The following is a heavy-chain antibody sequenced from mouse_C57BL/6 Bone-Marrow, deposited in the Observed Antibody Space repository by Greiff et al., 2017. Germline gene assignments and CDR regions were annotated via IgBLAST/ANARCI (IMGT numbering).Heavy chain of an antibody. J-gene: IGHJ3*01. D-gene: IGHD1-1*01. V-gene: IGHV1-5*01. CDR3: TRFMTTVVEGAWFAY. CDR2: IYPGNSDT. CDR1: GYTFTSYW. Sequence: VQLQQSGTVLARPGASVKMSCKTSGYTFTSYWMHWVKQRPGQGLEWIGAIYPGNSDTSYNQKFKGKAKLTAVTSASTAYMELSSLTNEDSAVYYCTRFMTTVVEGAWFAYWGQGTLVTVSA.